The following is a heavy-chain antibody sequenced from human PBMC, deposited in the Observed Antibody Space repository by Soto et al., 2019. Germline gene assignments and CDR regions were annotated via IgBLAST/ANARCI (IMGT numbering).Heavy chain of an antibody. J-gene: IGHJ4*02. CDR3: AGGFGDSSGYYPYYFDY. V-gene: IGHV4-61*01. D-gene: IGHD3-22*01. CDR1: GGSVSSGSYY. CDR2: IYYSGST. Sequence: SETLSLTCTVSGGSVSSGSYYWSWIRQPPGKGLEWIGYIYYSGSTNYNPSLKSRVTISVDTSKNQFSLKLSSVTAADTAVYYCAGGFGDSSGYYPYYFDYWGQGTLVTVSS.